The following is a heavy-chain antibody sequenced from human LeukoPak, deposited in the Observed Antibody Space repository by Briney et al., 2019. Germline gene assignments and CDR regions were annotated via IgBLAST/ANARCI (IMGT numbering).Heavy chain of an antibody. Sequence: GGSLRLSCVASGFTFSSYTMNWVRQTPGKGLEWVSSISGSSYYIYYADSVRGRFTISRDNAENSVYLQMNSLRAEDPAVYYCARDSVTISYMDVWGKGTTVTVSS. J-gene: IGHJ6*03. CDR1: GFTFSSYT. CDR3: ARDSVTISYMDV. D-gene: IGHD3-3*01. CDR2: ISGSSYYI. V-gene: IGHV3-21*04.